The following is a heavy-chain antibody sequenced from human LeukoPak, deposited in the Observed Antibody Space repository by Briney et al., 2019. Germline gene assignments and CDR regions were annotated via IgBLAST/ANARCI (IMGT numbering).Heavy chain of an antibody. J-gene: IGHJ4*02. V-gene: IGHV3-30*02. CDR2: IRYDGSNK. CDR1: GFTFSSYG. D-gene: IGHD3-22*01. Sequence: GGSLRLSRAASGFTFSSYGMHWVRQAPGKGLEWVAFIRYDGSNKYYADSVKGRFTISRDNSKNTLYLQMNSLRAEDTAVYYCAKVRVYYDSSGFTYYFDYWGQGTLVTVSS. CDR3: AKVRVYYDSSGFTYYFDY.